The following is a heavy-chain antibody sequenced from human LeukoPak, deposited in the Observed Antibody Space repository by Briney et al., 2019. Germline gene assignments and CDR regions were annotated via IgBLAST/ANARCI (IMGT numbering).Heavy chain of an antibody. CDR3: AKDPPTVTTDY. J-gene: IGHJ4*02. CDR2: ISYDGSNK. V-gene: IGHV3-30*18. Sequence: PGGSLRLSCAASGFTFSSYGMHWVRQAPGKGLEWVAVISYDGSNKYYADSVKGRFTISRDNSKNTLYLQMNSLRAEDTAVYYCAKDPPTVTTDYWGQGTLVTVSS. D-gene: IGHD4-17*01. CDR1: GFTFSSYG.